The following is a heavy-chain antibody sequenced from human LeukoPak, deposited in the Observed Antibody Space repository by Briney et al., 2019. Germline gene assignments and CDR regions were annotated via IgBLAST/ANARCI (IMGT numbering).Heavy chain of an antibody. Sequence: ASVKVSCKASGYAFTDYYIHWVRQAPGQGLEWMGWINPNSGGTNYAQKFQGRVTMTRDTSISTAYMELSRLRSGDTAVYYCATGRGSGSYYSHYYYGMDVWGQGTTVTVSS. CDR3: ATGRGSGSYYSHYYYGMDV. D-gene: IGHD3-10*01. CDR2: INPNSGGT. J-gene: IGHJ6*02. CDR1: GYAFTDYY. V-gene: IGHV1-2*02.